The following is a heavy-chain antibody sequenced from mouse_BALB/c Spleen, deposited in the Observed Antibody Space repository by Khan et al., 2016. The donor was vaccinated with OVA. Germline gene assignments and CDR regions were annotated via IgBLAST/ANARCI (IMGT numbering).Heavy chain of an antibody. CDR1: GFTFSSFG. CDR3: ARSMITTWYFDV. Sequence: EVELVESGGGLVQPGGSRKLSCAASGFTFSSFGMHWVRQAPAKGLEWVAYISSGSATIYYADIVKGRFTISRDNPKNTLFLQMTSLRSEDTAMYDCARSMITTWYFDVWGAGTTVTVSS. V-gene: IGHV5-17*02. J-gene: IGHJ1*01. D-gene: IGHD2-4*01. CDR2: ISSGSATI.